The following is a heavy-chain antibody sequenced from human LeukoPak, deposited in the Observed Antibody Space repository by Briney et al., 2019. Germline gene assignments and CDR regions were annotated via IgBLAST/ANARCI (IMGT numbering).Heavy chain of an antibody. CDR2: IGTSGANT. D-gene: IGHD2-21*01. V-gene: IGHV3-23*01. Sequence: PGESLRLSCAASGFTFNNYGMGWVRQTPGKGLEWVATIGTSGANTYHADSVKGRFTISRDNSKSTLYLQMNSLRAEDTAVYHCAKKSGDHFHFDFWGQGTLVTVSS. CDR1: GFTFNNYG. J-gene: IGHJ4*02. CDR3: AKKSGDHFHFDF.